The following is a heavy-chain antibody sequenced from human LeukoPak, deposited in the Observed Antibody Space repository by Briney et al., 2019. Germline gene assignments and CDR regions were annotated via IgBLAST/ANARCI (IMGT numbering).Heavy chain of an antibody. CDR2: MNPNSGNT. D-gene: IGHD3-16*01. CDR1: GYTFTSYD. Sequence: ASVKVSCKASGYTFTSYDINWVRQATGQGLEWMGWMNPNSGNTGYAQKFQGRVTMTEDTSTDTAYMELSSLRSEDTAVYYCATDRLWVTGFDYWGQGTLVTVSS. CDR3: ATDRLWVTGFDY. J-gene: IGHJ4*02. V-gene: IGHV1-8*01.